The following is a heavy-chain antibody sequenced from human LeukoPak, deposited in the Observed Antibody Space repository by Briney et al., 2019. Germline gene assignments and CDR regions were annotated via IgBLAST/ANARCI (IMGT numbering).Heavy chain of an antibody. Sequence: PSETLSLTCTVSGGSFSSYYWSWLRQPAGKGLEWIGRIYTSGRTNYNPSLKSRVTMSVDTSKNQFSLKLGSVTAADTAVYYCASSGIWFGDRDAFDIWGQGTMVTVSS. CDR1: GGSFSSYY. CDR3: ASSGIWFGDRDAFDI. V-gene: IGHV4-4*07. D-gene: IGHD3-10*01. J-gene: IGHJ3*02. CDR2: IYTSGRT.